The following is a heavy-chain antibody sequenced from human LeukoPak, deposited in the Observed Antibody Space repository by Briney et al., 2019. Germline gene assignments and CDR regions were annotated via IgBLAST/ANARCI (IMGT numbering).Heavy chain of an antibody. Sequence: GRSLRLSCAASGFTFSSYAMHWVRQAPGKGLEWVAVISYDGSNKYYADSVKGRFTISRDNSKNTLYLQMNSLRAEDTAVYYCARGFSITMVRGVDYWGQGTLVTVSS. D-gene: IGHD3-10*01. CDR3: ARGFSITMVRGVDY. CDR1: GFTFSSYA. CDR2: ISYDGSNK. V-gene: IGHV3-30*04. J-gene: IGHJ4*02.